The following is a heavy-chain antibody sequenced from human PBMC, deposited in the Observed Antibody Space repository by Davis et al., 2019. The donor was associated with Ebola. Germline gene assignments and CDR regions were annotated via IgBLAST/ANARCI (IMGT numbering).Heavy chain of an antibody. D-gene: IGHD2-15*01. V-gene: IGHV1-18*01. CDR3: ARLGLRNWFDP. Sequence: ASVKVSCKASGYTFTSYGISWVRQAPGQGLEWMGWISAYNGNTNYAQKFQGRVTITADESTSTAYMELSSLRSEDTAVYYCARLGLRNWFDPWGQGTLVAVSS. CDR1: GYTFTSYG. J-gene: IGHJ5*02. CDR2: ISAYNGNT.